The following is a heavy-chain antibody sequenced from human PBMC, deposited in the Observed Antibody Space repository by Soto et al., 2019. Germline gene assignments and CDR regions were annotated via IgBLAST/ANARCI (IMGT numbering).Heavy chain of an antibody. CDR3: ARGPTTEAAADPFDY. V-gene: IGHV4-39*01. Sequence: SETLSLTCTVSGGSISSSSYYWVWIRQPPGKGLEWIGSIYYSGSTYYNPSLRSRVTISVDTSKNQFSLKLSSVTAADTAVYYCARGPTTEAAADPFDYWGQGTLVTVSS. CDR2: IYYSGST. D-gene: IGHD6-13*01. J-gene: IGHJ4*02. CDR1: GGSISSSSYY.